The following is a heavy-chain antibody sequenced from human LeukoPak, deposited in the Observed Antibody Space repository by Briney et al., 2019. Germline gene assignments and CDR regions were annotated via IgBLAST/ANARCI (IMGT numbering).Heavy chain of an antibody. Sequence: ASVKVSCKASGYTFTSYGINWVRQATGQGLEWMGWMNPNSGNTGYAQKFQGRVTITRNTSISTAYMELSSLRSEDTAVYYCARARASITIFGVAPDYYYYMDVWGKGTTVTVSS. CDR3: ARARASITIFGVAPDYYYYMDV. V-gene: IGHV1-8*03. D-gene: IGHD3-3*01. J-gene: IGHJ6*03. CDR1: GYTFTSYG. CDR2: MNPNSGNT.